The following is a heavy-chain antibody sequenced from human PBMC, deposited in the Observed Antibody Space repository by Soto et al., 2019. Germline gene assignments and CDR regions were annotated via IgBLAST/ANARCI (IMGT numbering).Heavy chain of an antibody. Sequence: QVQLRESGPGLVKPSQTLSLTCSVSGASVAGGSYYWSWLRQPPGKGLKWIGYIPSRGRPFYNPSLMSRGTISADTSKNQLSLQLPSVTAADTAVYSCARDQYSGYDFDLWGQGTLVTVSS. D-gene: IGHD5-12*01. CDR3: ARDQYSGYDFDL. V-gene: IGHV4-30-4*01. CDR1: GASVAGGSYY. CDR2: IPSRGRP. J-gene: IGHJ5*02.